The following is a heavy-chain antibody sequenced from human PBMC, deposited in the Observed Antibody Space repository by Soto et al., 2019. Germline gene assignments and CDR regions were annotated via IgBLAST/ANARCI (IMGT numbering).Heavy chain of an antibody. V-gene: IGHV3-73*01. CDR3: TRREYYDSSGYYDY. CDR1: GFTFSGSA. J-gene: IGHJ4*02. CDR2: IRSKANSYAT. Sequence: GGSLRLSCAASGFTFSGSAMHWVRQASGKGLEWVGRIRSKANSYATADAASVKGRFTISRDDSKNTAYLQMNSLKTEETAVYYCTRREYYDSSGYYDYWGQGTLVTVSS. D-gene: IGHD3-22*01.